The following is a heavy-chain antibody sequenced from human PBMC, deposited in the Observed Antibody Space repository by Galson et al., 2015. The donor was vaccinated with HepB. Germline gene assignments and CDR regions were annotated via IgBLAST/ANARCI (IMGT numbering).Heavy chain of an antibody. CDR3: AREVWYSSSWSYHDAFDI. CDR2: ISSSSSYI. D-gene: IGHD6-13*01. Sequence: SLRLSCAASGFTFSSYSMNWVRQAPGKGLEWVSSISSSSSYIYYADSVKGRFTISRDNAKNSLYLQMNSLRAEDTAVYYCAREVWYSSSWSYHDAFDIWGQGTMVTVSS. CDR1: GFTFSSYS. V-gene: IGHV3-21*01. J-gene: IGHJ3*02.